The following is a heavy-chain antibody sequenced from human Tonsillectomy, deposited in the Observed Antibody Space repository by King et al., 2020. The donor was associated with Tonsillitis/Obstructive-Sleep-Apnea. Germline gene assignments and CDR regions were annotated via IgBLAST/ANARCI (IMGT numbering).Heavy chain of an antibody. CDR1: GFTFDDYG. V-gene: IGHV3-20*04. J-gene: IGHJ4*02. D-gene: IGHD3-16*01. Sequence: VQLVESGGGVVRPGGSLRLSCAASGFTFDDYGMCWVRQAPGKGLEWVSGINWNGGSTGYADSVKGRFTISSDNAKNSLYLHMNSLRAEDTALYYCASHNYDYIWGSYLGGFDYWGQGTLVTVSS. CDR3: ASHNYDYIWGSYLGGFDY. CDR2: INWNGGST.